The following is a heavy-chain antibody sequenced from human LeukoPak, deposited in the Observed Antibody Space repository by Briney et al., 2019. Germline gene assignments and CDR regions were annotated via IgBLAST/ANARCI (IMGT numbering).Heavy chain of an antibody. Sequence: PGGSLRLSCAASGFTFSDYYMSWIRQAPGKGLEWVSYISSSSSYTNYADSVKGRFTISRDNAKNSLYLQMNSLRAEDTAVYYCARVWADCSSTSCYYYYGMDVWGQGTTVTVSS. CDR2: ISSSSSYT. V-gene: IGHV3-11*06. D-gene: IGHD2-2*01. CDR1: GFTFSDYY. J-gene: IGHJ6*02. CDR3: ARVWADCSSTSCYYYYGMDV.